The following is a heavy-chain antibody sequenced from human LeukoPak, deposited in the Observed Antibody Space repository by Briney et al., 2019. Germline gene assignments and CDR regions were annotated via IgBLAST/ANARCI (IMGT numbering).Heavy chain of an antibody. J-gene: IGHJ4*02. D-gene: IGHD6-19*01. V-gene: IGHV1-46*01. CDR1: GYTLTELS. Sequence: GASVKVSCKVSGYTLTELSMHWVRQAPGQGLEWMGIINPSGGNTNYAQKLQGRVTMTTDTSTSTAYMELRSLRSDDTAVYYCARVHSYRAAEYSSGDYWGQGTLVTVSS. CDR2: INPSGGNT. CDR3: ARVHSYRAAEYSSGDY.